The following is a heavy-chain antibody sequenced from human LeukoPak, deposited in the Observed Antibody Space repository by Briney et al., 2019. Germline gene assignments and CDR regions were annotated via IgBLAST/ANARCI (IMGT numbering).Heavy chain of an antibody. D-gene: IGHD5-18*01. CDR2: LCSGGST. CDR3: ARKVGYGYALDY. Sequence: GGSLRLSCAASGFTVSSNCMTWVRQAPGVALEWVSVLCSGGSTYYADSVKGRFTISTDNSKNTLYLQMNSLRAEDTAVYYCARKVGYGYALDYWGQGTLVTVSS. J-gene: IGHJ4*02. CDR1: GFTVSSNC. V-gene: IGHV3-53*01.